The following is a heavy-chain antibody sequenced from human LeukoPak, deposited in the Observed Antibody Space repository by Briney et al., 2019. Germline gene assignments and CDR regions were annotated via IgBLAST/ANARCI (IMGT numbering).Heavy chain of an antibody. V-gene: IGHV4-34*01. Sequence: SETLSLTCAVYGGSSSGYYWSWIRQPPGKGLEWIGEINHSGSTNYNPSLKSRVTISVDTSKNQFSLKLSSVTAADTAVYYCARGQIPQITMVRPYGMDVWGQGTTVTVSS. J-gene: IGHJ6*02. CDR1: GGSSSGYY. CDR3: ARGQIPQITMVRPYGMDV. CDR2: INHSGST. D-gene: IGHD3-10*01.